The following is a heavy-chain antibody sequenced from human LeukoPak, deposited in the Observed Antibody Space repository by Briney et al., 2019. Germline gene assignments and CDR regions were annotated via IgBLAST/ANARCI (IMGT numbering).Heavy chain of an antibody. Sequence: GGSLRLSCAASGFTFSREWMSWVRQAPGKGLEWVANINQDESEKYYVDSVKGRFTISRDNAKHSLFLQMNSLRAEDTAVYYCARGGGYPELWGQGALVTVSS. CDR3: ARGGGYPEL. D-gene: IGHD3-22*01. J-gene: IGHJ4*02. CDR2: INQDESEK. CDR1: GFTFSREW. V-gene: IGHV3-7*01.